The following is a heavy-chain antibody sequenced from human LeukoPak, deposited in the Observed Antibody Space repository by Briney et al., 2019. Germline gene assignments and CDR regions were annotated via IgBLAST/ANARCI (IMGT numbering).Heavy chain of an antibody. J-gene: IGHJ4*02. V-gene: IGHV3-30*03. CDR1: GFTFSNAW. CDR3: AIGKYYYGSSGHYSGY. D-gene: IGHD3-22*01. CDR2: ISYDGSNK. Sequence: GGSLRLSCAASGFTFSNAWMSWVRQAPGKGLEWVAVISYDGSNKDYADSVKGRFTISRDKSKNTLHLQMNSLRAEDTAVYYCAIGKYYYGSSGHYSGYWGQGTLVTVSS.